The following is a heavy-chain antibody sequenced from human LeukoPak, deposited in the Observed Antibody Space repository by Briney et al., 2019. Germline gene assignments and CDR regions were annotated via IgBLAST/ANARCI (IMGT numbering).Heavy chain of an antibody. J-gene: IGHJ4*02. CDR1: GDSVSSDSAA. Sequence: SQTLSLTCAISGDSVSSDSAAWNWIRQSPSRGLEWLASTYFRSKWYYDYALAVKGRLTINPDTSKNQFSLQLNSVTPEDTAVYFCARDPVGGSTIFDSWGQGTLVTVSS. CDR2: TYFRSKWYY. CDR3: ARDPVGGSTIFDS. V-gene: IGHV6-1*01. D-gene: IGHD1-26*01.